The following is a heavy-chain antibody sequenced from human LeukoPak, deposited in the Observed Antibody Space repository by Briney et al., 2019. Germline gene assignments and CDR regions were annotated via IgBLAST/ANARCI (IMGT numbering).Heavy chain of an antibody. CDR2: ISGSGGST. CDR1: GFTFSNSW. V-gene: IGHV3-23*01. CDR3: AKETVVVVAATPDAFDI. D-gene: IGHD2-15*01. J-gene: IGHJ3*02. Sequence: GGSLRLSCAASGFTFSNSWMSWVRQAPGKGLEWVSGISGSGGSTHYADSVKDRFTISRDNSKNTLYLQMNSLRAEDTAVYYCAKETVVVVAATPDAFDIWGQGTMVTVSS.